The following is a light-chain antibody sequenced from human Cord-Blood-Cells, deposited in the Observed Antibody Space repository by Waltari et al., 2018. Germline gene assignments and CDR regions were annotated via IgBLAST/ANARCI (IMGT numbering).Light chain of an antibody. V-gene: IGKV3-11*01. J-gene: IGKJ1*01. CDR1: QGVSSY. CDR2: DAS. Sequence: EIVLTQSPAPLSLSPGERATLSCRASQGVSSYLAWYQQKPGQAPRLLIYDASNRATGIPARFSGSGSGTDFTLTISSLEPEDFAVYYCQQRSNWPPWTFGQGTKVEIK. CDR3: QQRSNWPPWT.